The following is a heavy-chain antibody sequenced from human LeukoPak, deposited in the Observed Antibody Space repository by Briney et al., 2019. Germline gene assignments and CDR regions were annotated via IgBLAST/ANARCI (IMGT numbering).Heavy chain of an antibody. J-gene: IGHJ3*02. CDR3: ARGGDYGDAFDI. Sequence: GRSLRLSCAASGFTFSSYGMHWVRQAPGKGLEWVAVIWYDGSNKYYADSVKGRFTISRDNSKNTLYLQMNSLRAEDMAVYYCARGGDYGDAFDIWGQGTMVTVSS. CDR2: IWYDGSNK. D-gene: IGHD4-17*01. CDR1: GFTFSSYG. V-gene: IGHV3-33*01.